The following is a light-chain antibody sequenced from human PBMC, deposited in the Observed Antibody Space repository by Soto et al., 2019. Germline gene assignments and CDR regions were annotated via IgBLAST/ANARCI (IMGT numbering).Light chain of an antibody. CDR3: ATWDTSQRGVI. CDR2: DSY. J-gene: IGLJ2*01. Sequence: QSVLTQPPSLSAAPGQTVSISCSGSSSNVGINDVSWYQHVPGTAPRLLIYDSYKRPSGIPDRFSGSKSGTSATLGITGLQTGAEGDYYCATWDTSQRGVIFGGGTKVTVL. V-gene: IGLV1-51*01. CDR1: SSNVGIND.